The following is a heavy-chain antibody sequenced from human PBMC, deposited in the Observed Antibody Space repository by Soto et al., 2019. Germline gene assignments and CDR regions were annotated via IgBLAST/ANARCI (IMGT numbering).Heavy chain of an antibody. CDR1: GGSFSGYY. J-gene: IGHJ5*02. V-gene: IGHV4-34*01. Sequence: PSETLSLTWAVDGGSFSGYYWSWILQPPGKGLEWIGEINHSGSTNYNPSLKSRVTISVDTSKNQFSLKLSSVTAADTAVYYCARGGRGYCSGGSCYSVRQNWFDPWGQGTLVTVSS. CDR2: INHSGST. D-gene: IGHD2-15*01. CDR3: ARGGRGYCSGGSCYSVRQNWFDP.